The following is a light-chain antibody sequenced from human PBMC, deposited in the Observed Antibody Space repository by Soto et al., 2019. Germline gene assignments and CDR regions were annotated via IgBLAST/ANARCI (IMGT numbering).Light chain of an antibody. Sequence: EIVLTQSPATLSLSPGERATLSCRASQSISNYLAWYQQKPGQAPRLLIYDVSNRATGTPARFSGSGSGTDFTLTISSLETEDFAVYYCQQRSNWYTFGQGTKLEIK. J-gene: IGKJ2*01. V-gene: IGKV3-11*01. CDR1: QSISNY. CDR2: DVS. CDR3: QQRSNWYT.